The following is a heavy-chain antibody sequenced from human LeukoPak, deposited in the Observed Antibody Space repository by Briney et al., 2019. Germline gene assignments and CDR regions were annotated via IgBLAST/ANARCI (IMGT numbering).Heavy chain of an antibody. CDR1: GYTFTDYY. Sequence: GASVKVSCKASGYTFTDYYMHWVQQAPGKGLEWMGRVDPEDGETVYAEKFQGRVTITADTSTDTAYMELGSLRSEDTAVYYCATSVTHCSSTSCYNWFDPWGQGTLVTVSS. J-gene: IGHJ5*02. D-gene: IGHD2-2*01. V-gene: IGHV1-69-2*01. CDR2: VDPEDGET. CDR3: ATSVTHCSSTSCYNWFDP.